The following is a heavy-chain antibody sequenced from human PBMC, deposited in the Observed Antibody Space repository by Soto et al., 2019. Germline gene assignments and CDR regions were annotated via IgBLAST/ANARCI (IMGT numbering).Heavy chain of an antibody. J-gene: IGHJ6*02. CDR2: IIPIFGTA. D-gene: IGHD6-13*01. CDR3: ARNIGGLAAAGRYYYDGMDV. Sequence: QVQLVQSGAEVKKPGSSVKVSCKASGGTFSSYAISWVRQAPGQGLEWMGGIIPIFGTANYTQKFQGRVTITADESTSTAYMELSSLRSEDTAVYYCARNIGGLAAAGRYYYDGMDVWGQGTTVTVSS. V-gene: IGHV1-69*01. CDR1: GGTFSSYA.